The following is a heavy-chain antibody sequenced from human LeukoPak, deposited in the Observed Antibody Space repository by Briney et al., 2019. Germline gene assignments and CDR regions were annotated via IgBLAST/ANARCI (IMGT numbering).Heavy chain of an antibody. CDR1: GFTFSSYA. J-gene: IGHJ4*02. Sequence: PGGSLRLSCAASGFTFSSYAMHWVRQAPGKGLGWVAVISYDGSNKYYADSVKGRFTISRDNSKNTLYLQMNSLRAEDTAVYYCARASSGWYGRYFDYWGQGTLVTVSS. CDR3: ARASSGWYGRYFDY. CDR2: ISYDGSNK. D-gene: IGHD6-19*01. V-gene: IGHV3-30-3*01.